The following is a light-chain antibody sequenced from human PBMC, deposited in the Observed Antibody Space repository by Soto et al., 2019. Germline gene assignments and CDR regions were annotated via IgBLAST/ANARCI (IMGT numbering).Light chain of an antibody. V-gene: IGLV2-8*01. CDR1: TSDIGGYNY. Sequence: QSALTQPPSASGSPGQSVAIACTGTTSDIGGYNYVSWYQQHPGKAPKLMIYEVNKRPSGVPDRFSGYKSGNTASLTVSGLTAEDEADYYCSSHGGNSPYVFGTGTKVTVL. CDR3: SSHGGNSPYV. J-gene: IGLJ1*01. CDR2: EVN.